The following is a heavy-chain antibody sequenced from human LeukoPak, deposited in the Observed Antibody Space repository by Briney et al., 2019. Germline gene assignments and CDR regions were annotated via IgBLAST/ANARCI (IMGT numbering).Heavy chain of an antibody. CDR1: GFTFSSYS. J-gene: IGHJ4*02. V-gene: IGHV3-48*01. CDR2: ISSSSSTM. Sequence: GGSLRLSCAASGFTFSSYSMNWVRQAPGKGLEWVSYISSSSSTMYYADSVKGRFTISRDNAKNSLYLQMNSLRAEDTAVYYCAREMGSSGYYWWGQGTLVTVSS. D-gene: IGHD3-22*01. CDR3: AREMGSSGYYW.